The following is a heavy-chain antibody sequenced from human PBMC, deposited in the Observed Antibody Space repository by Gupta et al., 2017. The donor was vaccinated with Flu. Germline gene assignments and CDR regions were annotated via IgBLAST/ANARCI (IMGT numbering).Heavy chain of an antibody. V-gene: IGHV3-23*01. CDR3: AKNCGRIASTAGRPMDV. J-gene: IGHJ6*04. Sequence: GNGLEWVSGISGSGGNTYYADSVKGRFTISRDSSKSTLYLQLDSLRAEDTAVYYCAKNCGRIASTAGRPMDVWGKRTTVTVSS. CDR2: ISGSGGNT. D-gene: IGHD6-6*01.